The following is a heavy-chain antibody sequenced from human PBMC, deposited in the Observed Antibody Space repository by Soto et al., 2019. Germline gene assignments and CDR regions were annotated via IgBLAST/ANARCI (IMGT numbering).Heavy chain of an antibody. J-gene: IGHJ4*02. CDR1: GYTFTSYD. D-gene: IGHD3-22*01. Sequence: QVQLVQSGAEVKKPGASVKVSCKASGYTFTSYDINWVRQTPGQGLEWMGWISAYSGNTNYAQKFQGRVTMTTDTSTTTAYMEVRSLRSDDTAVYYCARYYDTSGYRRPFGYWGQGTLVTVSS. V-gene: IGHV1-18*01. CDR3: ARYYDTSGYRRPFGY. CDR2: ISAYSGNT.